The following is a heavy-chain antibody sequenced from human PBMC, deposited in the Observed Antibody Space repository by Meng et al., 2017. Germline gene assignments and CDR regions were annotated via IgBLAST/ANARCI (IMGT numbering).Heavy chain of an antibody. D-gene: IGHD6-19*01. J-gene: IGHJ4*02. CDR1: GGTFSSYA. V-gene: IGHV1-69*06. Sequence: QGRLVQLGAEVKKPGSSVKVSCKASGGTFSSYAISWVRQAPGQGLEWMGGIIPIFGTANYAQKFQGRVTITADKSTSTAYMELSCLRSEDTAVYYCHSGWYQAGDDYWGQGTLVTVSS. CDR3: HSGWYQAGDDY. CDR2: IIPIFGTA.